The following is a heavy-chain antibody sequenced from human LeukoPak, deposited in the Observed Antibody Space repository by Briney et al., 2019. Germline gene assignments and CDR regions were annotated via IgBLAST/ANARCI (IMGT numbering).Heavy chain of an antibody. Sequence: PGGSLRLSCAASGFTFTSHWMHWVRQAPGKGLVWVSRINTDGSSTNYADSVKGRFTVSRDSAKNTVYLQMNSLRAEDTAVYYCARGATYAYYFDYWGQGILVTVSS. CDR3: ARGATYAYYFDY. CDR1: GFTFTSHW. D-gene: IGHD4-17*01. CDR2: INTDGSST. V-gene: IGHV3-74*01. J-gene: IGHJ4*02.